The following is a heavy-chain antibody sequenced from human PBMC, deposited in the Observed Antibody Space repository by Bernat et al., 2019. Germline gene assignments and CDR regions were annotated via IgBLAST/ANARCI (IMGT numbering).Heavy chain of an antibody. CDR1: GFTFSDYY. Sequence: QVQLVESGGGLVKPGGSLRLSCAASGFTFSDYYMSWIRQAPGKGLEWVSYISSSSSYTNYADSVKGRFTISRDNSKNTLYLQMNSLRAEDTAVYYCARDPHYSNYGWFDPWGQGTLVTVSS. J-gene: IGHJ5*02. CDR2: ISSSSSYT. CDR3: ARDPHYSNYGWFDP. D-gene: IGHD4-11*01. V-gene: IGHV3-11*06.